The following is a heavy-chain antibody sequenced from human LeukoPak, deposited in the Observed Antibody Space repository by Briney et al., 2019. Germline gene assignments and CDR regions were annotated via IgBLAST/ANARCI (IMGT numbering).Heavy chain of an antibody. CDR3: ARQRRHYYESSGLYRKGGYYFDY. D-gene: IGHD3-22*01. CDR2: IYYSGST. J-gene: IGHJ4*02. Sequence: KPSETLSLTCTVSGGSISSSSYYWGWIRQPPGKGLEWIGSIYYSGSTYYNPSLKSRVTISVDTSKNQFSLKLSSVTAADTAVYYCARQRRHYYESSGLYRKGGYYFDYWGQGTLVTVSS. V-gene: IGHV4-39*01. CDR1: GGSISSSSYY.